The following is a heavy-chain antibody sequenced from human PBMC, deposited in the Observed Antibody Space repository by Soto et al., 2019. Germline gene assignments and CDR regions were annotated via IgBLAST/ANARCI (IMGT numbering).Heavy chain of an antibody. V-gene: IGHV4-4*02. D-gene: IGHD3-3*01. J-gene: IGHJ3*02. CDR1: SGSISSSNW. Sequence: SETLSLTCAVSSGSISSSNWWSWVRQPPGKGLEWIGEIYHSGSTNYNPSLKSRVTISVDKSKNQFSLKLSSVTAADTAVYYCARDQRITIFGVVTHDAFDIWGQGTMVTVSS. CDR3: ARDQRITIFGVVTHDAFDI. CDR2: IYHSGST.